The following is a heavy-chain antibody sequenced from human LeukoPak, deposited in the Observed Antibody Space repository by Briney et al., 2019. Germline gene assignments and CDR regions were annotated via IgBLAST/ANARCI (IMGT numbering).Heavy chain of an antibody. Sequence: SETLSLTCAVSGGSIRSSNWWSWVRQPQGKGLEWIGEIYHSGHTNYNSYLKSRVTISVDTSKNQFSLKLSSVTAADTAVYYCARGKSRWSHIDYWGQGTLVTVSS. CDR2: IYHSGHT. V-gene: IGHV4-4*02. CDR1: GGSIRSSNW. CDR3: ARGKSRWSHIDY. D-gene: IGHD3-3*01. J-gene: IGHJ4*02.